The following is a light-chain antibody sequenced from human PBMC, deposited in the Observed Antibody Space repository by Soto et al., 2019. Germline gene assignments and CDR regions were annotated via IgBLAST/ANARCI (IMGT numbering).Light chain of an antibody. CDR2: GAS. V-gene: IGKV3D-20*02. CDR1: QSVSSSY. J-gene: IGKJ1*01. CDR3: QHRSNWPTWT. Sequence: EIVLTQSPGTLSLSPGERATLSCRASQSVSSSYLAWYQQTPGQAPRLXXYGASSRANGIPARFSGSGSGTDLTLTISSLEPEDFAVYYCQHRSNWPTWTFGQGTKVDIK.